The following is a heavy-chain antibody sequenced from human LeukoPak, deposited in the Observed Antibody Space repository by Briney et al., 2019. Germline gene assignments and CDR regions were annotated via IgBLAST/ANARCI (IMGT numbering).Heavy chain of an antibody. CDR1: GGSFSGYY. D-gene: IGHD6-19*01. J-gene: IGHJ6*03. V-gene: IGHV4-34*01. CDR2: INHSGSA. CDR3: ARSLAVAAYYYNYYMDV. Sequence: SETLSLTCAVYGGSFSGYYWSWIRQPPGKGLECIGEINHSGSANYNPSPKSRVTISVDTFKNQFSLKLSSVTAADTAVYYCARSLAVAAYYYNYYMDVWGKGTTVTVSS.